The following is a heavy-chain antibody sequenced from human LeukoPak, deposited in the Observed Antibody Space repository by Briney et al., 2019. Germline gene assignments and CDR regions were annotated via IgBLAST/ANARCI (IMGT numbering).Heavy chain of an antibody. CDR1: GFTFSRYW. J-gene: IGHJ3*02. CDR2: IKQDGSEK. D-gene: IGHD3-10*01. CDR3: ARDKEEMVRAPYAFDI. Sequence: GGSLRLSCAASGFTFSRYWMSWVRQAPGKGLEWVANIKQDGSEKYYVDSMKGRFTISRDNAKNSLYLQMNGLRTEDTAVYYCARDKEEMVRAPYAFDIWGQGTRVTVSS. V-gene: IGHV3-7*01.